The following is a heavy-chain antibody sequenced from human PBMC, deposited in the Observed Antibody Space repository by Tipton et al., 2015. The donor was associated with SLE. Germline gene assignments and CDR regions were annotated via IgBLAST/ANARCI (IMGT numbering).Heavy chain of an antibody. Sequence: SLRLSCAASGFTVSTYWMSWVRQAPGKGLEWVASIKQDGSEKYYVDSVKGRFTISRDNAKNSLYLQMNSLRAEDTAVYYCAREWGRTFDYWGQGTLVTVSS. J-gene: IGHJ4*02. D-gene: IGHD7-27*01. CDR1: GFTVSTYW. CDR3: AREWGRTFDY. V-gene: IGHV3-7*01. CDR2: IKQDGSEK.